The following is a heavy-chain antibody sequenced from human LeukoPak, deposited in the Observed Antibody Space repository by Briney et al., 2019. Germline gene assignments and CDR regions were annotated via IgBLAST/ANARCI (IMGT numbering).Heavy chain of an antibody. CDR2: IYYSGST. V-gene: IGHV4-59*01. CDR1: GDSTSNFY. Sequence: SETLSLTCTVSGDSTSNFYWNWIRQPPGKGLEWIGYIYYSGSTNYNPSLKSRVTISVDTSKNQFSLKLSSVTAADTAVYYCARGGSGSYPGVDFDYWGQGTLVTVSS. CDR3: ARGGSGSYPGVDFDY. D-gene: IGHD3-10*01. J-gene: IGHJ4*02.